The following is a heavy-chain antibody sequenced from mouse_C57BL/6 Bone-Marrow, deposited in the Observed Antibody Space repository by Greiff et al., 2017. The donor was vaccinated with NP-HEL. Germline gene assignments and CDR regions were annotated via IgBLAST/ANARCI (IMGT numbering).Heavy chain of an antibody. CDR2: INPYNGGP. V-gene: IGHV1-19*01. D-gene: IGHD1-3*01. Sequence: EVQLQPSGPVLVKPGASVKISCKASGYTFTDSYMNWVKPSHGKSLEWIGVINPYNGGPSYNQKFKGKATLTVDKSSSTAYMELNSLTSEDSAVYYCARYNYEGDYARDDWGQGTSVTVSS. J-gene: IGHJ4*01. CDR3: ARYNYEGDYARDD. CDR1: GYTFTDSY.